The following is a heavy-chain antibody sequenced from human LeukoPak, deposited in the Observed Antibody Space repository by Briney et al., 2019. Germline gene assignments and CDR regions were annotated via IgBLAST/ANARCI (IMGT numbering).Heavy chain of an antibody. D-gene: IGHD1-26*01. V-gene: IGHV3-21*01. J-gene: IGHJ4*02. CDR3: ARDQEVKIVGAPPGY. Sequence: GGSLRLSCAASGFTFSSYSMNWVRQAPGKGLEWVSSISSSSSYIYYADSVKGRFTISRDNAKNSLYLQMNSLGAEDTAVYYCARDQEVKIVGAPPGYWGQGTLVTVSS. CDR2: ISSSSSYI. CDR1: GFTFSSYS.